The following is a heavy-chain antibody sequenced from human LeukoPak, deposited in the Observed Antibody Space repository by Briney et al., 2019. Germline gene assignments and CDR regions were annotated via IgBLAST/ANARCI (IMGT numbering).Heavy chain of an antibody. D-gene: IGHD4-17*01. CDR1: GGSISSYY. Sequence: SETLSLTCTVSGGSISSYYWSWIRQPPGKGLEWVGYIYYSGTTNYHPSLMSRLTISVDTSKNQFSLKLSSVTAADTAVYYCARADGDYGIDYWGQGTLVTVSS. CDR2: IYYSGTT. J-gene: IGHJ4*02. CDR3: ARADGDYGIDY. V-gene: IGHV4-59*01.